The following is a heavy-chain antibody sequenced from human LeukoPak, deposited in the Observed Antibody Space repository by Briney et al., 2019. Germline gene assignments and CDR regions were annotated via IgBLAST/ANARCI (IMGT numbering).Heavy chain of an antibody. Sequence: GGSLRLSCAASGFTFSSYSMNWVRQAPGKGLEWVSSISSSSSTIYYADSVKGRFTISRDNAKNSLYLQMNSLRAEDTGVYYCARDPHLVGYGSGSYYNYYYYGMDVWGQGTTVTVSS. CDR3: ARDPHLVGYGSGSYYNYYYYGMDV. J-gene: IGHJ6*02. V-gene: IGHV3-48*04. D-gene: IGHD3-10*01. CDR1: GFTFSSYS. CDR2: ISSSSSTI.